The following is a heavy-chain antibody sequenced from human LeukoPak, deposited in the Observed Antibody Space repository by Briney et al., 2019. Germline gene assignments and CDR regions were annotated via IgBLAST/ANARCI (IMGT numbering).Heavy chain of an antibody. D-gene: IGHD6-19*01. J-gene: IGHJ4*02. CDR2: ISDSGST. CDR3: ARHGSGWSLDY. Sequence: PSETLSLTSTVSGGSIRSYYWSWIRQPPGKGLEWIGDISDSGSTNYNPSLKSRVTISVDTSKNQFSLRLSSVTAADTAVYYCARHGSGWSLDYWGQGSLVTVSS. V-gene: IGHV4-59*08. CDR1: GGSIRSYY.